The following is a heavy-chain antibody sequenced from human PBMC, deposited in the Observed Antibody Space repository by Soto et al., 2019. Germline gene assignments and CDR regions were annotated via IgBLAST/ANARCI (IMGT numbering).Heavy chain of an antibody. CDR3: AREGSGSYLVL. CDR2: INPSDGST. D-gene: IGHD3-22*01. V-gene: IGHV1-46*04. J-gene: IGHJ4*02. Sequence: GASVKVSCKASGYSLTGYYIHWVRQAPGQGLEWMGRINPSDGSTAYTQQLQGRFFMTRDTSTSTVLMELNSLKSQDTALYFCAREGSGSYLVLWGQGTLVTVSS. CDR1: GYSLTGYY.